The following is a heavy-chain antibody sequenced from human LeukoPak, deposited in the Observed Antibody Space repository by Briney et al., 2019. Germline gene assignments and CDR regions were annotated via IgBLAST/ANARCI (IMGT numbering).Heavy chain of an antibody. CDR3: ARDYDTTLNYYYYGMDV. V-gene: IGHV3-7*01. Sequence: PGGSLRLSCAASGFTFSSYAMSWVRQAPGKGLEWVANIKQDGSEKYYVDSVKGRFTISRDNAKNSLYLQMNSLRAEDTAVYYCARDYDTTLNYYYYGMDVWGQGTTVTVSS. D-gene: IGHD3-9*01. CDR1: GFTFSSYA. CDR2: IKQDGSEK. J-gene: IGHJ6*02.